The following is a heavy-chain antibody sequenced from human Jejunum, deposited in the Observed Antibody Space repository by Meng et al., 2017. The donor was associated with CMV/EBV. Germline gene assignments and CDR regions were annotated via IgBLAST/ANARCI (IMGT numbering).Heavy chain of an antibody. CDR1: IFSNHA. J-gene: IGHJ6*02. D-gene: IGHD5-24*01. CDR2: INGGAIRT. V-gene: IGHV3-23*01. CDR3: AKDLRVVRDGTYFAMDV. Sequence: IFSNHAMNWVRQVPGKGLEWVATINGGAIRTYYPDSLKDRFTVSRDNAKNTVYLQIDSLRVDDSAVYYCAKDLRVVRDGTYFAMDVWGQGITVTVSS.